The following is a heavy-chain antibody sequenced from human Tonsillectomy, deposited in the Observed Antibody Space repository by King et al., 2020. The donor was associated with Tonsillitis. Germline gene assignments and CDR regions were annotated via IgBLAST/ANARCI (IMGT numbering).Heavy chain of an antibody. D-gene: IGHD2-2*01. J-gene: IGHJ4*02. CDR2: IIPILGIV. V-gene: IGHV1-69*09. Sequence: QLVQSGAEVKKPGSSVKVSCKASGGTFSSYAISWVRQAPGQGLEWMGRIIPILGIVNYAQKFQGRVTITADKSTSTAYMELSSLRSEDTAVYYCAKGSCTSTSSYYDFWGQGTLVTVSS. CDR3: AKGSCTSTSSYYDF. CDR1: GGTFSSYA.